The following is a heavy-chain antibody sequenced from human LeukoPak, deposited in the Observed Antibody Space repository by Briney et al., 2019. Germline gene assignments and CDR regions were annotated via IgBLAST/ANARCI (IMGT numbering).Heavy chain of an antibody. CDR3: ARSAARLRYYYAMDV. Sequence: GGSLRLSCAASGFSVSNTYMSWVRQAPGKGLEWGSVIYSGDSGVSTYYADSVKGRFTISRHNSKNTLYLQMSSLRAEDTAVYFCARSAARLRYYYAMDVWGQGTTVTVCS. D-gene: IGHD6-6*01. J-gene: IGHJ6*02. CDR2: IYSGDSGVST. V-gene: IGHV3-53*04. CDR1: GFSVSNTY.